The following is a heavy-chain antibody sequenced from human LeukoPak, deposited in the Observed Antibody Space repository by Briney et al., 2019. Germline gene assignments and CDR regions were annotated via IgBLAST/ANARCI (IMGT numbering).Heavy chain of an antibody. CDR3: ARDLHWGPDY. CDR2: INPNTGDT. Sequence: GASVKVSCKASGYTFTSYYMHWVRQAPGQGLEWMGWINPNTGDTNYVQKFQGRVTMTRDTSISTAYMELSRLRSDDTAVYYCARDLHWGPDYWGQGTLVTVSS. D-gene: IGHD7-27*01. CDR1: GYTFTSYY. J-gene: IGHJ4*02. V-gene: IGHV1-2*02.